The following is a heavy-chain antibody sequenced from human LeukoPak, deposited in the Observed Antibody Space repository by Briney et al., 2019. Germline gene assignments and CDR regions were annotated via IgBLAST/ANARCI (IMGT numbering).Heavy chain of an antibody. CDR2: ISGSGGST. CDR1: GFTFSSYA. Sequence: PGGSLRLSCAASGFTFSSYAMSWVRQAPGKGLEWVSAISGSGGSTYYADSVKGRFTISRDNSKNTLYLQMNNLRAEDTAVYYCAKNPLLWFGPPSEYYFDYWGQGTLVTVSS. CDR3: AKNPLLWFGPPSEYYFDY. V-gene: IGHV3-23*01. J-gene: IGHJ4*02. D-gene: IGHD3-10*01.